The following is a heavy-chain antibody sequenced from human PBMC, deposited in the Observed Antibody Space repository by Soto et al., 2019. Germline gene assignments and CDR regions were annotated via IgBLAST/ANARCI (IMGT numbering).Heavy chain of an antibody. CDR1: GFTFSSYA. CDR2: ISSNGGST. D-gene: IGHD6-19*01. J-gene: IGHJ5*02. CDR3: AREAFTAVAGTLNWFDP. V-gene: IGHV3-64*01. Sequence: GGSLRLSCAASGFTFSSYAMHWVRQAPGKGLEYVSAISSNGGSTYYANSVKGRFTISRDNSKNTLYLQMGSLRAEDMAVYYCAREAFTAVAGTLNWFDPWGQGTLVTAPS.